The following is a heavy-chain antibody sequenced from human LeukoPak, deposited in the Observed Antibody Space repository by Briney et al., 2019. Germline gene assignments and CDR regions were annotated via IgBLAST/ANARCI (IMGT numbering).Heavy chain of an antibody. J-gene: IGHJ3*02. D-gene: IGHD7-27*01. CDR2: ITGGGDSP. Sequence: GGSLRLSCVASGFIFGSYTMNWVRQAPGKGLEWVSSITGGGDSPNYADSVRGRFTISSDNFKNTLYLQMNSLRAEDTAVYYCAKDIPDWGSGFDIWGQGTMVTVS. CDR1: GFIFGSYT. V-gene: IGHV3-23*01. CDR3: AKDIPDWGSGFDI.